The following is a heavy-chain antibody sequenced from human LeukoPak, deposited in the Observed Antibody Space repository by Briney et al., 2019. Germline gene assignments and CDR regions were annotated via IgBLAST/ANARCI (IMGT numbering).Heavy chain of an antibody. Sequence: ESGPTLVNPTQTLTLTCTFSGFSLSTSGMCVSWIRQPPGKALEWLAHIDWDDDKYYSTSLKTRLTISKDTSKNQVVLTMTNMDPVDTATYYCARIRITMVRGVIRGAFDIWGQGTMVTVSS. J-gene: IGHJ3*02. CDR2: IDWDDDK. CDR1: GFSLSTSGMC. D-gene: IGHD3-10*01. V-gene: IGHV2-70*01. CDR3: ARIRITMVRGVIRGAFDI.